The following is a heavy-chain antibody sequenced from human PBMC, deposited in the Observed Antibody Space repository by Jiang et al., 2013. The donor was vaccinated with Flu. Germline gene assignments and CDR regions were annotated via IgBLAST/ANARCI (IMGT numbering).Heavy chain of an antibody. J-gene: IGHJ6*02. CDR3: ARGRGIVATIQGYYYGMDV. Sequence: SLTCAVYGGSFSGYYWSWIRQPPGKGLEWIGEINHSGSTNYNPSLKSRVTISVDTSKNQFSLKLSSVTAADTAVYYCARGRGIVATIQGYYYGMDVWGQGTTVTVSS. CDR1: GGSFSGYY. D-gene: IGHD5-12*01. V-gene: IGHV4-34*01. CDR2: INHSGST.